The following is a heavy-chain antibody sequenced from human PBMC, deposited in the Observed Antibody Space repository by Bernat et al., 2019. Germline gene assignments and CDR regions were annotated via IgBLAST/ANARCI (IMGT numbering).Heavy chain of an antibody. J-gene: IGHJ4*02. CDR3: AKDYTEYYYGSGSYFDY. CDR1: GFTVSSNY. CDR2: IYSGGST. Sequence: EVQLVESGGGLVQPGGSLRLSCAASGFTVSSNYMSWVRQAPGKGLEWVSVIYSGGSTYYADSVKGRFTISRDNSKNTLYLQMNSLRAEDTAVYYCAKDYTEYYYGSGSYFDYWGQGTLVTVSS. D-gene: IGHD3-10*01. V-gene: IGHV3-66*01.